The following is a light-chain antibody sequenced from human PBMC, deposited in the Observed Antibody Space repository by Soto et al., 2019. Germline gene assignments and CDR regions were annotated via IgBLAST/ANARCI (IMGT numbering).Light chain of an antibody. V-gene: IGLV2-14*03. CDR2: GVS. CDR1: SSDVGTYIS. J-gene: IGLJ1*01. CDR3: SSYTSSSTLYV. Sequence: QSALTQPASMSGSPGQSITISCTGTSSDVGTYISVSWYQHNPGKAPKLMIYGVSNRPSGVSNRFSGSKSGNTASLTISGLQAEDEADYYCSSYTSSSTLYVFGTGTKVTVL.